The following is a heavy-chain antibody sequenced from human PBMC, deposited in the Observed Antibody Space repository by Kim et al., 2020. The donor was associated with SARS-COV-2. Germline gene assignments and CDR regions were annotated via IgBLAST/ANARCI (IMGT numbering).Heavy chain of an antibody. CDR3: ARPARAIQLWSPFDY. V-gene: IGHV5-51*01. Sequence: GESLKISCKGSGYSFTSYWIGWVRQMPGKGLEWMGIIYPGDSDTRYSPSFQGQVTISADKSISTAYLQWSSLKASDTAMYYCARPARAIQLWSPFDYWGQGTLVTVSS. CDR1: GYSFTSYW. D-gene: IGHD5-18*01. J-gene: IGHJ4*02. CDR2: IYPGDSDT.